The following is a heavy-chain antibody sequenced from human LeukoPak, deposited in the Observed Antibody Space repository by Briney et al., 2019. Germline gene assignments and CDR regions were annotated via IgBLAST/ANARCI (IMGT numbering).Heavy chain of an antibody. D-gene: IGHD3-10*01. CDR3: AREIYDSYDY. Sequence: GGSLRLSCVASGFTFRDYALTWVRQAPGKGLEWVSVINSGGGTYYADSVRGRFTISRDNSKNTLSLQMNSLRAEDTAVYYCAREIYDSYDYWGQGTLVTVSS. J-gene: IGHJ4*02. V-gene: IGHV3-66*01. CDR1: GFTFRDYA. CDR2: INSGGGT.